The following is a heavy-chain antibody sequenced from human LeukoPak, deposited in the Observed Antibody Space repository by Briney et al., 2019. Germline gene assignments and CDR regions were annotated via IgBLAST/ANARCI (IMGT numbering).Heavy chain of an antibody. J-gene: IGHJ3*02. D-gene: IGHD3-22*01. CDR1: GGTFSSYA. Sequence: SVKVSCKASGGTFSSYAISWVRQAPGQGLEWVGGIIPIFGTANYAQKFQGRVTITADESTSTAYMELSSLRSEDTAVYYCARDFDSSGYYYSDAFDIWGQGTMVTVSS. V-gene: IGHV1-69*01. CDR2: IIPIFGTA. CDR3: ARDFDSSGYYYSDAFDI.